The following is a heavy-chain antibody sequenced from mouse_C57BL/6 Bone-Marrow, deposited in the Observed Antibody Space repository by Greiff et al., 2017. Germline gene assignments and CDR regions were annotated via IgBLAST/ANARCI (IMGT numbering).Heavy chain of an antibody. V-gene: IGHV1-82*01. D-gene: IGHD2-5*01. CDR1: GYAFSSSW. CDR3: ARSGIYCSNYVPWVAY. J-gene: IGHJ3*01. CDR2: IYPGDGDT. Sequence: QVQLQQSGPELVKPGASVKISCKASGYAFSSSWMNWVKQRPGKGLEWIGRIYPGDGDTNYNGKFTGKATLTADKSSSTAYMQLSSLTSEDSAVYFCARSGIYCSNYVPWVAYWGQGTLVTVSA.